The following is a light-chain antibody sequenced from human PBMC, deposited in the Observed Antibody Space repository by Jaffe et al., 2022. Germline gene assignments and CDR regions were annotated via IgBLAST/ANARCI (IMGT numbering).Light chain of an antibody. V-gene: IGKV1-9*01. J-gene: IGKJ3*01. CDR2: AAS. CDR3: QQLNNYPRA. Sequence: DIQLTQSPSFLSASVGDRVTITCRASQGISSYLAWYQQKPGKAPKLLIYAASTLQSGVPSRFSGSGSGTEFTLTISSLQPEDFATYYCQQLNNYPRAFGPGTKVDFK. CDR1: QGISSY.